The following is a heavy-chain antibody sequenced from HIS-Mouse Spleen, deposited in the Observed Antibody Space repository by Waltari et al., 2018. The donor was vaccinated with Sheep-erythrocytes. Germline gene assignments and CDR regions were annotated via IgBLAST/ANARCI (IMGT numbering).Heavy chain of an antibody. Sequence: QVQLVQSGAEVKKPGASVKVSCKASGYTFTGYYMHWVRQSPGQGLEWKGWINPKSGGTHTAQKFQGKVTMTRDTSISTAYMELSRLRSDDTAVYYCARVRFLEWLPETYYYYGMDVWGQGTTVTVSS. CDR1: GYTFTGYY. CDR3: ARVRFLEWLPETYYYYGMDV. CDR2: INPKSGGT. V-gene: IGHV1-2*02. J-gene: IGHJ6*02. D-gene: IGHD3-3*01.